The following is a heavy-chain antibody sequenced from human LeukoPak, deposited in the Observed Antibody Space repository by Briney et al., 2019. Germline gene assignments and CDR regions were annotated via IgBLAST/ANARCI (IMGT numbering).Heavy chain of an antibody. CDR1: GVSISSYY. CDR2: IYTSGTT. D-gene: IGHD2-2*01. J-gene: IGHJ4*02. Sequence: TETLSLTCTVSGVSISSYYWSWLRQPAGKGREWIGRIYTSGTTNYNPSLKSRITMSVDTSKNQFSLKLSSVTAADTAVYYCARFAVGYCSSTSCYAFDYWGQGTLVTV. CDR3: ARFAVGYCSSTSCYAFDY. V-gene: IGHV4-4*07.